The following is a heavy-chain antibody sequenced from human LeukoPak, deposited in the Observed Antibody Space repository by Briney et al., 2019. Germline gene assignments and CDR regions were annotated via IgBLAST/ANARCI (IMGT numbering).Heavy chain of an antibody. D-gene: IGHD3-16*02. CDR2: IYYSGST. V-gene: IGHV4-39*01. CDR3: ARNGLMITFGGVIAKEYYFDY. J-gene: IGHJ4*02. CDR1: GVSISSSSYY. Sequence: SETLSLTCTVSGVSISSSSYYWGWIRQPPGKGLEWIGSIYYSGSTYYNPSLKSRVTISVDTSKNQFSLKLSSVTAADTAVYYCARNGLMITFGGVIAKEYYFDYWGQGTLVTVSS.